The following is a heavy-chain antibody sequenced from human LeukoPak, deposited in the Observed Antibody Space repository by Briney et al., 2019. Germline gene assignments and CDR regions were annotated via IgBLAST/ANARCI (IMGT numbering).Heavy chain of an antibody. Sequence: SETLSLTCTVSGGSISSYYWSWIRQPPGMGLEWIGCIYYSGSTNYNPSLKSRATISVDTSEDQFSLRLTSVTAADTAVYYCARSFLGDWYFDLWGRGTLVTVSS. D-gene: IGHD1-26*01. J-gene: IGHJ2*01. V-gene: IGHV4-59*01. CDR1: GGSISSYY. CDR3: ARSFLGDWYFDL. CDR2: IYYSGST.